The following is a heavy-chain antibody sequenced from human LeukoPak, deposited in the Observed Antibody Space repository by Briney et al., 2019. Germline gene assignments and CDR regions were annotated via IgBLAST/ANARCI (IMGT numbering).Heavy chain of an antibody. V-gene: IGHV4-4*02. CDR3: ARISGAVAP. J-gene: IGHJ5*02. Sequence: ASETLSLTCAVSGGSISSNNWWSWVRQPPGKGLEWIGEIHHSGRTNYNPSLKSRVTISVDTSKNQFSLKLSSVTAADTAVYYCARISGAVAPWGQGTLVTVSS. D-gene: IGHD6-19*01. CDR1: GGSISSNNW. CDR2: IHHSGRT.